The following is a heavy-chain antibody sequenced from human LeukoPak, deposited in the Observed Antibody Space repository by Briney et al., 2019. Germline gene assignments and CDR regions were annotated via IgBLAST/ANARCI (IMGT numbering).Heavy chain of an antibody. V-gene: IGHV4-4*07. CDR3: ARSFDILTGYSRSYGMDV. CDR1: GGSISSYY. J-gene: IGHJ6*02. D-gene: IGHD3-9*01. Sequence: PSETLSLTCTVSGGSISSYYWSWIRQPAGKGLEWIGRIYTSGSTNYSPSLKSRVTMSVDTSKNQFSLKLSSVTAADTAVYYCARSFDILTGYSRSYGMDVWGQGTTVTVSS. CDR2: IYTSGST.